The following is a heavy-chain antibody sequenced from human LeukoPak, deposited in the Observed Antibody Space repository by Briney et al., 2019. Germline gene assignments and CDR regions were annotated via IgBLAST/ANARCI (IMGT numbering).Heavy chain of an antibody. CDR1: GFTFSNYW. V-gene: IGHV3-74*01. CDR3: ARDIAVAGNYFDY. CDR2: VNSDMSGT. Sequence: AGGSLRLSCAASGFTFSNYWMHWVRQAPGKGLVWVSRVNSDMSGTNYADSVKGRFTLSRDTAKNTLYLQMNSLRAEATAVYYCARDIAVAGNYFDYWGQGTLVTVSS. D-gene: IGHD6-19*01. J-gene: IGHJ4*02.